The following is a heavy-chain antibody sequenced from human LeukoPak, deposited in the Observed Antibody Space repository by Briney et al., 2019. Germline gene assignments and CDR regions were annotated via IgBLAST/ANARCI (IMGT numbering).Heavy chain of an antibody. Sequence: PSGTLSLTCTVSGGSISSYYWNWIRQPPGKGLEWIGYIYYSGNTNYNPSLKSRVTISVDTSKNQFSLKLSSVTAADTAVYYCARAATTVTKYWFDPWGQGTLVTVSS. CDR2: IYYSGNT. CDR1: GGSISSYY. D-gene: IGHD4-17*01. CDR3: ARAATTVTKYWFDP. V-gene: IGHV4-59*01. J-gene: IGHJ5*02.